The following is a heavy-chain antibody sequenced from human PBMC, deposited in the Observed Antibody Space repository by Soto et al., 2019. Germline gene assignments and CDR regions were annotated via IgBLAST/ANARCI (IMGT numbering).Heavy chain of an antibody. Sequence: EVQLLESGGGLVQPGGSLRLSCAASGFTFSSYAMSWVRQAPGKGLEWVSAISGSGGSTYYADSVKGRFTISRDNSKNTLYLQMNSLRAEETAVYYCEKGPSHYYYSGMDVWGQGTTATVPS. CDR1: GFTFSSYA. CDR3: EKGPSHYYYSGMDV. J-gene: IGHJ6*02. CDR2: ISGSGGST. V-gene: IGHV3-23*01.